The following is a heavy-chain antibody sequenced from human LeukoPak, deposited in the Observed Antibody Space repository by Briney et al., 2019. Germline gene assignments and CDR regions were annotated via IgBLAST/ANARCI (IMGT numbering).Heavy chain of an antibody. CDR1: GFTFSSYA. Sequence: GGSLRLSCAASGFTFSSYAMSWVRQAPGKGLEWVSAISGSGGSTYYADSVKGRFTISRDNSKNTLYLQMNSLRAEDTAVYYCARDSVSFDYGVPGDAFDIWGQGTMVTVSS. V-gene: IGHV3-23*01. D-gene: IGHD4-17*01. J-gene: IGHJ3*02. CDR3: ARDSVSFDYGVPGDAFDI. CDR2: ISGSGGST.